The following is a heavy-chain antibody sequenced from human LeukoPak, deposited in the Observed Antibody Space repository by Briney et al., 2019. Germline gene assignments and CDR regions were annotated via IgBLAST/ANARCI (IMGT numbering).Heavy chain of an antibody. CDR1: GGSIGSGGYY. J-gene: IGHJ4*02. D-gene: IGHD6-6*01. CDR3: ARGRTTQSRIAARPRNFDY. V-gene: IGHV4-39*07. CDR2: INHSGST. Sequence: SETLSLTCTVSGGSIGSGGYYWSWIRQPPGKGLEWIGEINHSGSTNYNPSLKSRVTISVDTSKNQFSLKLSSVTAADTAVYYCARGRTTQSRIAARPRNFDYWGQGTLVTVSS.